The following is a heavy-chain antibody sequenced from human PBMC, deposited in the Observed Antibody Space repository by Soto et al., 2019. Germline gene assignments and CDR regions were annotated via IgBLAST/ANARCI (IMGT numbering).Heavy chain of an antibody. Sequence: EVQLVESGGGLGQPGGSLRLSCAASGFTVSSYWMSWVRQAPGKGLEGVANIKQDGSEKYYVDSVKGRFTISRDNAKNSLYLQMNSLRAEDTAVYYCARREWDSNYYGSGTPFDYWGQGTLVTGSS. CDR1: GFTVSSYW. CDR3: ARREWDSNYYGSGTPFDY. V-gene: IGHV3-7*01. J-gene: IGHJ4*02. CDR2: IKQDGSEK. D-gene: IGHD3-10*01.